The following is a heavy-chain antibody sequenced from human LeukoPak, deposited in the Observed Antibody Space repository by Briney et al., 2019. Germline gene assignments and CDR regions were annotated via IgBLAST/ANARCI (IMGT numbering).Heavy chain of an antibody. J-gene: IGHJ6*04. CDR2: ISPNSGGT. V-gene: IGHV1-2*06. Sequence: ASVKVSCKASGYTFTGYYMHWVRQAPGQGLEWMGRISPNSGGTNYAHKVQGRVTMTGDTSISTAYMELSRLRSDDTAVYYCARDGGPKIMDVWGRGTTVTVSS. CDR3: ARDGGPKIMDV. CDR1: GYTFTGYY. D-gene: IGHD2-15*01.